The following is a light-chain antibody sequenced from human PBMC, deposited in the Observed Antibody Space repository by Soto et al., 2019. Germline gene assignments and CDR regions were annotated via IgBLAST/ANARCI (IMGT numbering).Light chain of an antibody. Sequence: DIQMTQSPSTLSASVGDRVTITSRASQSISSWLAWYQQKPGKAPRLLIYKASNLESGVPSRFSGSGSGTDFTLTISSVQPDDSATYYCQQYNDNWTFGQGTKVEIK. CDR2: KAS. V-gene: IGKV1-5*03. CDR1: QSISSW. CDR3: QQYNDNWT. J-gene: IGKJ1*01.